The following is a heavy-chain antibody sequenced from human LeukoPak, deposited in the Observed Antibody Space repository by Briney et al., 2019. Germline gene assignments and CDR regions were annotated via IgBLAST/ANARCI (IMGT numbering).Heavy chain of an antibody. J-gene: IGHJ4*02. Sequence: SETLSLTCTVSGGSISSYYWSWIRQPPGKGLEWIGYIYYSGSTNYNPSLKSRVTISVDTSKNQFSLKLSSVTAADTAVYYCARDGGSSWPPYDFDYWGQGTLVTVSS. CDR1: GGSISSYY. V-gene: IGHV4-59*01. CDR2: IYYSGST. D-gene: IGHD6-13*01. CDR3: ARDGGSSWPPYDFDY.